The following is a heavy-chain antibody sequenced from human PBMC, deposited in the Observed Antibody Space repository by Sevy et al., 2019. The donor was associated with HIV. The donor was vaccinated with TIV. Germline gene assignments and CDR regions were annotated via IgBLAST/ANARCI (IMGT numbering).Heavy chain of an antibody. J-gene: IGHJ4*02. D-gene: IGHD3-9*01. CDR2: IKSKTDGGTT. V-gene: IGHV3-15*01. CDR3: TSDYDILTGSYYFDY. Sequence: GRSLRLSCAASGFTFSNAWMSWVRQAPGKGLEWVGRIKSKTDGGTTDYAAPVKGRFTISRDDSKNTLYLQMNSLKTEDTAVYYCTSDYDILTGSYYFDYWGQGTLVTVSS. CDR1: GFTFSNAW.